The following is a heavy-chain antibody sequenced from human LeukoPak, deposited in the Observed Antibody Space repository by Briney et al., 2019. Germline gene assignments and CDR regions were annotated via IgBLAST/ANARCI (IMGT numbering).Heavy chain of an antibody. CDR1: GYTLTELS. D-gene: IGHD2-2*02. V-gene: IGHV1-24*01. J-gene: IGHJ6*03. CDR2: FDPEDGET. CDR3: ATLPHCSSTSCYISSASGYYYYYMDV. Sequence: ASVKVSCKVSGYTLTELSMHWVRQAPGKGLEWMGGFDPEDGETIYAQKFQGRVTMTEDTSTDTAYMELSSLRSEDTAVYYCATLPHCSSTSCYISSASGYYYYYMDVWGKGTTVTVSS.